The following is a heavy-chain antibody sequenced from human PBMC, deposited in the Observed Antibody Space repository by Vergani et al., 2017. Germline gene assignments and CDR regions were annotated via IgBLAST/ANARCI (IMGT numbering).Heavy chain of an antibody. Sequence: EVQLVESGGGLVQPGRSLRLSCAASGFTFSSYAMSWVRQAPGKGLEWVSAISGSGGSTYYADSVKGRFTISRDNSKNTLYLQMNSLRAEDTAVYYCAKASQVVVVTGDAFDIWGQGTMVTVSS. CDR3: AKASQVVVVTGDAFDI. V-gene: IGHV3-23*04. CDR1: GFTFSSYA. CDR2: ISGSGGST. D-gene: IGHD2-21*02. J-gene: IGHJ3*02.